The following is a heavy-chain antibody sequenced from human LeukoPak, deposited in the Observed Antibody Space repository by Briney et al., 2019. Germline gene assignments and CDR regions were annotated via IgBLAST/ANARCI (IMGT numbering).Heavy chain of an antibody. CDR2: IYISGST. V-gene: IGHV4-4*07. Sequence: PSETLSLTCTVSGGSISSYYWSWIRQPAGKGMEWIGRIYISGSTNYNPSLKSRVTMSVDTSKNHFSLKLSSVTAADTAVYYCARDRGTWNDDGFDYWGQGTLVTVSP. CDR1: GGSISSYY. D-gene: IGHD1-1*01. J-gene: IGHJ4*02. CDR3: ARDRGTWNDDGFDY.